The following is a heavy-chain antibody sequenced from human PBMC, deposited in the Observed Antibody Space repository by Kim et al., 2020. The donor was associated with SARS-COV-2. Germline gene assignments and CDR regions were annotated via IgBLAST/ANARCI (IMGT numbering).Heavy chain of an antibody. V-gene: IGHV3-66*02. CDR2: IYSGGST. D-gene: IGHD3-22*01. Sequence: GGSLRLSCAASGFIVSSNYMSWVRQAPGKGLEWVSVIYSGGSTYYADSVKGRFTISRDNSKNTLYLQMNSLRAEDTAVYYCARDTYYYDSSGYPLYYYGMDVWGQGTTVTVSS. CDR3: ARDTYYYDSSGYPLYYYGMDV. CDR1: GFIVSSNY. J-gene: IGHJ6*02.